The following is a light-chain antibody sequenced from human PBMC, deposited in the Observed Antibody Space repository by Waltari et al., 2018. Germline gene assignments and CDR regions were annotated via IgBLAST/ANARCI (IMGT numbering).Light chain of an antibody. CDR3: QQSYSSPYT. CDR2: AAS. CDR1: QNIRSY. Sequence: DIQMTQSPSSLSASVGARVTITCRASQNIRSYLNWYQQKPGKAPKLLIYAASSLQSGVPSRFSGSGSGTDFTLTISSLQPEDFATYYCQQSYSSPYTFGQGTKLEIK. V-gene: IGKV1-39*01. J-gene: IGKJ2*01.